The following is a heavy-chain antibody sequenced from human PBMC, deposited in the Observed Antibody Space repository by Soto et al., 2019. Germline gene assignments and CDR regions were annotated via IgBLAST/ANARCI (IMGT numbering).Heavy chain of an antibody. CDR1: GGSISSDDYY. J-gene: IGHJ6*02. D-gene: IGHD3-9*01. CDR2: IYHSGRT. V-gene: IGHV4-30-4*01. Sequence: QVQLQESGPGLVKPSQTLSLTCTVSGGSISSDDYYWSWIGQPPGKGLEGMGYIYHSGRTYYNTSLMSAMTISVDTSKNQYSLRRGSVTAADTAVYYCASILRYFGWLSGGGYYYGLDVWGQGATVTVSS. CDR3: ASILRYFGWLSGGGYYYGLDV.